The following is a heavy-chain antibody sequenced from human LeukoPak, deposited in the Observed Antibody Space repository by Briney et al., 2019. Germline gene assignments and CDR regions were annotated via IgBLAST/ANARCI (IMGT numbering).Heavy chain of an antibody. CDR3: AIDMESGYRYYFDY. D-gene: IGHD3-22*01. Sequence: PGASLRLSCAASGFTFDDYAMHWVRQAPGKGLELVSLISGDGGSTYYADSVKGRFTISRDNSKNSLYLQMNSLRTEDTALYYCAIDMESGYRYYFDYWGQGTQVTVSS. CDR1: GFTFDDYA. CDR2: ISGDGGST. J-gene: IGHJ4*02. V-gene: IGHV3-43*02.